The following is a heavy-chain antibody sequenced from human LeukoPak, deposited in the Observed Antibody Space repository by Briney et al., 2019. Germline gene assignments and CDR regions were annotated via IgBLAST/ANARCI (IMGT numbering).Heavy chain of an antibody. D-gene: IGHD6-6*01. J-gene: IGHJ4*02. CDR3: ARLDYSNSPLDY. CDR2: IYPNDSDT. Sequence: GSLKISCKASGYNFATYWIGWVRQMPGKGLEWMGIIYPNDSDTTYSPSFQGQVTISADTSISTAYLQWSSLGASDTAMYYCARLDYSNSPLDYWGQGTLVTVYS. CDR1: GYNFATYW. V-gene: IGHV5-51*01.